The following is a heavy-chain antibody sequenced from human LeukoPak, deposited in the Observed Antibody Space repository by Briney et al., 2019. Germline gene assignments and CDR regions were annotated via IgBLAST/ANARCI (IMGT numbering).Heavy chain of an antibody. J-gene: IGHJ4*02. V-gene: IGHV3-23*01. Sequence: PGGSLRLSCAASGFTFSSYCMSWVRQAPGKGLEWVSDISGSGGGKYYVDSVKGRFTISRDNSKNTLYLQMNSLRAEDTAVYYWAKWAQQLASFDYWGQGTLVTVSS. D-gene: IGHD6-13*01. CDR2: ISGSGGGK. CDR1: GFTFSSYC. CDR3: AKWAQQLASFDY.